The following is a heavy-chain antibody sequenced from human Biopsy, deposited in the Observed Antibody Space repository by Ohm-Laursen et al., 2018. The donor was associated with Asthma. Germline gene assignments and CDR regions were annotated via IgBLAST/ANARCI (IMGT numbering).Heavy chain of an antibody. CDR1: GDAMSTSGSY. J-gene: IGHJ2*01. CDR3: ARAVSSSSYWYFDL. D-gene: IGHD6-6*01. V-gene: IGHV4-39*02. CDR2: IYYSCRT. Sequence: SQTLSLTCIVSGDAMSTSGSYWGWIRQSLGKGLEWIGSIYYSCRTYYSPSLESRVTISADTSKNHFSLKVTSVTAADTAVYYCARAVSSSSYWYFDLWGRGDLVTVSS.